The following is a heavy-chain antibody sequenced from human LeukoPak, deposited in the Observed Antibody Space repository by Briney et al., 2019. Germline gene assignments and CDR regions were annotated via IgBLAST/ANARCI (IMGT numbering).Heavy chain of an antibody. CDR3: AKEAQGCSITSCYFDS. CDR2: ISGSGGNT. Sequence: GGSRRLSCAASGFTFSNYAMSWVRQAPGKGLEWVSAISGSGGNTYYADSVKGRFTISRDNSKNTLFLQMNSLRAEDTAVYYCAKEAQGCSITSCYFDSWGQGTLVTVSS. CDR1: GFTFSNYA. D-gene: IGHD2-2*01. J-gene: IGHJ4*02. V-gene: IGHV3-23*01.